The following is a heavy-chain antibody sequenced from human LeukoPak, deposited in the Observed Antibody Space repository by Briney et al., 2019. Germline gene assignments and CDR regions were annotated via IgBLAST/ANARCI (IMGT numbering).Heavy chain of an antibody. J-gene: IGHJ4*02. V-gene: IGHV1-18*01. CDR1: GYTFTNYG. D-gene: IGHD2-15*01. CDR2: ISAYNGNT. Sequence: ASVKVSCKASGYTFTNYGISWVRQAPGQGLEWMGWISAYNGNTNYAQRLQGRVTMTTDTSTSTAYMELRSLRSDDTAVYYCARGYCSGGSCQKFDYWGQGTLVTVSS. CDR3: ARGYCSGGSCQKFDY.